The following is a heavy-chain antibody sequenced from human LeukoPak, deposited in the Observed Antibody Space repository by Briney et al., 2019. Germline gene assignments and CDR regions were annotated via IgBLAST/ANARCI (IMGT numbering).Heavy chain of an antibody. Sequence: KPSETLSLTCAVYGGSFSGYYWSWIRQPPGKGLEWIGEINHSGSTNYNPSLKSRATISVDTSKNQFSLKLSSVTAADTAVYYCARARRRFDPWGQGTLVTVS. CDR1: GGSFSGYY. J-gene: IGHJ5*02. CDR3: ARARRRFDP. V-gene: IGHV4-34*01. CDR2: INHSGST.